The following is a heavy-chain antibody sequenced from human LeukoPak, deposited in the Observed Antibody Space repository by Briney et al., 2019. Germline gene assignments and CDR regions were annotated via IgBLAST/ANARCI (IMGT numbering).Heavy chain of an antibody. CDR2: IYSGGST. J-gene: IGHJ4*02. CDR3: ARDFRGVID. D-gene: IGHD3-10*01. Sequence: PGGSLRLSCAASGFTVSNNYMSWVRQAPGEGLECVSVIYSGGSTYYADSVKGRFTISRDTSKNTLYLQMNSLRAEDTVVYYCARDFRGVIDWGQGTLVTVSS. CDR1: GFTVSNNY. V-gene: IGHV3-53*01.